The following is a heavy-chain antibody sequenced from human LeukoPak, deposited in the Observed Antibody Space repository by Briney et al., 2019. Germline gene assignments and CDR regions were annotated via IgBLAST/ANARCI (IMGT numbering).Heavy chain of an antibody. CDR3: ARDRAVPTIFGVVPGY. Sequence: ASVKVSYKASGYTFTSYYMHWVRQAPGQGLEWMGIINPSGGSTSYAQKFQGRVTMTRDTSTSTVYMELSSLRSEDTAVYYCARDRAVPTIFGVVPGYWGQGTLVTVSS. J-gene: IGHJ4*02. CDR2: INPSGGST. CDR1: GYTFTSYY. V-gene: IGHV1-46*01. D-gene: IGHD3-3*01.